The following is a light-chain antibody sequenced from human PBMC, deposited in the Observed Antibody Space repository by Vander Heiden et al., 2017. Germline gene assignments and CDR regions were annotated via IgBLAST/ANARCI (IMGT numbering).Light chain of an antibody. Sequence: SYELTQPPSVSVSPGQTASITCSGDKLGDKYACWYQQKPGQSPVLVIYQDSKRPSGIPERFSGSISGNTATLTISGTQPMDEADYYCQAWDSSTVVFGGGTKLTVL. CDR3: QAWDSSTVV. CDR1: KLGDKY. V-gene: IGLV3-1*01. CDR2: QDS. J-gene: IGLJ2*01.